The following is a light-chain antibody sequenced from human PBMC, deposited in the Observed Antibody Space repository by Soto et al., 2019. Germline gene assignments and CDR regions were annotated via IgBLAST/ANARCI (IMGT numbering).Light chain of an antibody. CDR2: DVT. CDR3: NSYTTSSTYV. CDR1: SSDVGSYNR. J-gene: IGLJ1*01. V-gene: IGLV2-18*02. Sequence: LTQPASVSGSPGQSITIACTGTSSDVGSYNRVSWYQQAPGTAPKLIIHDVTNRPSGVPDRFSGSKSGNTASLTISGLQTEYEADYYCNSYTTSSTYVFGTGTKVAVL.